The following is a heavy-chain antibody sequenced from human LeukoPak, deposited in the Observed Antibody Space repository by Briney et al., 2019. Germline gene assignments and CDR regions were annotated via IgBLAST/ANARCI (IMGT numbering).Heavy chain of an antibody. CDR3: AREAAAVSYYYYYYMDV. J-gene: IGHJ6*03. CDR1: GFTFSSYG. D-gene: IGHD6-13*01. CDR2: IWYDGSNK. V-gene: IGHV3-33*01. Sequence: PGGSLRLSCAASGFTFSSYGMHWVRQAPGKGLERVAVIWYDGSNKYYADSVKGRFTISRDNSKNTLYLQMNSLRAEDTAVYYCAREAAAVSYYYYYYMDVWGKGTTVTVSS.